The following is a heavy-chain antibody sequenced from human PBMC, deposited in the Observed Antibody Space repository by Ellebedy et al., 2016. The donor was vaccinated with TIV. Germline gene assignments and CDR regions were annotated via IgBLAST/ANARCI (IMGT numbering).Heavy chain of an antibody. CDR3: ARGGSRAIDY. CDR2: IYYSGST. CDR1: GFTFSDYY. Sequence: ESLKISCVASGFTFSDYYMTWIRQPPGKGLEWIGYIYYSGSTNYNPSLKSRVTISVDTSKNQFSLKLSSVTAADTAVYYCARGGSRAIDYWGQGTLVTVSS. J-gene: IGHJ4*02. D-gene: IGHD3-16*01. V-gene: IGHV4-59*01.